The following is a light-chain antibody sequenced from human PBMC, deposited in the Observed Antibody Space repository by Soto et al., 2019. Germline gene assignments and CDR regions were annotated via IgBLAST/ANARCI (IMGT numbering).Light chain of an antibody. Sequence: VMTQSPATLSVSPGERATLSCRASQSVSSKLAWYQQKPGQAPRLLIFGASPRATGIPVRLSGSGSGTEVTHTISSLQSEDFAVYYCQQYNNWPPITFGRGTGLEIK. J-gene: IGKJ5*01. CDR3: QQYNNWPPIT. CDR1: QSVSSK. CDR2: GAS. V-gene: IGKV3-15*01.